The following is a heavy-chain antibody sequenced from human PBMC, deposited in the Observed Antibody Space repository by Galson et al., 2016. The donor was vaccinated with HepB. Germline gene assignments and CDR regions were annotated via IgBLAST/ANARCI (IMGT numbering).Heavy chain of an antibody. CDR1: GFSLRSNRVG. CDR2: IYWDDDK. Sequence: PALVKPTQTLTLTCTFSGFSLRSNRVGVGWIRQSPGKALEWLALIYWDDDKRYSPSLKSRLTITKDTSKNQVVLMMTNMDPVDTTIYFCAKYIDWFDPWGQGTQVTVSS. V-gene: IGHV2-5*02. J-gene: IGHJ5*02. CDR3: AKYIDWFDP. D-gene: IGHD5-18*01.